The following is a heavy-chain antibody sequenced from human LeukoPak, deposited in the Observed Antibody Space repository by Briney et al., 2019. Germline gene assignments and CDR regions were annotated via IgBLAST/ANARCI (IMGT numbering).Heavy chain of an antibody. CDR1: GFTFDDYA. J-gene: IGHJ4*02. D-gene: IGHD2-21*01. V-gene: IGHV3-9*03. Sequence: GRSLRLSCAASGFTFDDYAMHWVRQAPGKGLEWVSGISWNSGSIGYADSVKGRFTISRDNAKNSLYLQMNSLRAEDMALYYCAKDMGGHIMVGNYFDYWGQGTLVTVSS. CDR2: ISWNSGSI. CDR3: AKDMGGHIMVGNYFDY.